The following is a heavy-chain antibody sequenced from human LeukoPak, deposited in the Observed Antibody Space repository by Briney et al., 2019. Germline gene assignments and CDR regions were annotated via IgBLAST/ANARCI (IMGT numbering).Heavy chain of an antibody. J-gene: IGHJ4*02. Sequence: GGSLRLSCAASGFTFSSYWMTWVRQAPGKVLEWVAGINQDGSEKYYVDSVKGRFTISRDNAQNSLYLQMNSLRAEDTAMYYCARGRDRGSTSCWGLFDYWGQGTLVPVSS. CDR3: ARGRDRGSTSCWGLFDY. CDR2: INQDGSEK. D-gene: IGHD2-2*01. CDR1: GFTFSSYW. V-gene: IGHV3-7*01.